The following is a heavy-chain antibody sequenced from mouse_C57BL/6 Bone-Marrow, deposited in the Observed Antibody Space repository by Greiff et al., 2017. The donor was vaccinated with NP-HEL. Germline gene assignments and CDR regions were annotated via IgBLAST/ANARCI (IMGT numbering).Heavy chain of an antibody. CDR2: IDPETGGT. J-gene: IGHJ2*01. CDR1: GYTFTDYE. Sequence: QVQLQQSGAELVRPGASVTLSCKASGYTFTDYEMHWVKQTPVHGLEWIGAIDPETGGTAYNQKFKGKAILTADKSSSTAYMELRSLTSEDSAVYYCTRGLFYDSNYVNFDFWGQGTTLSVSS. D-gene: IGHD2-5*01. V-gene: IGHV1-15*01. CDR3: TRGLFYDSNYVNFDF.